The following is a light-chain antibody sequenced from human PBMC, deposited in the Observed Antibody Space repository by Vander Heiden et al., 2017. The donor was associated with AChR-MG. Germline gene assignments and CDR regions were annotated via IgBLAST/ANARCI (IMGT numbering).Light chain of an antibody. V-gene: IGKV1-5*03. Sequence: DIQLTQSPSTLSASVGDRVTITCRASQSISRWLDWYQQKPGKAPKLLISKAFILENGVPSTFSGSGSGTEFTLTISSLQPDDFATYYCQQENSHSSTFGGRTIVQIK. CDR1: QSISRW. CDR3: QQENSHSST. J-gene: IGKJ4*01. CDR2: KAF.